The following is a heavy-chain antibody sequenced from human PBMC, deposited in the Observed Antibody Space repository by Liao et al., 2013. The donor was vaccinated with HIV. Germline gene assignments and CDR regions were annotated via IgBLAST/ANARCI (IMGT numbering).Heavy chain of an antibody. Sequence: QVQLQESGPGLVKASEILSLTCAVSGGSISSYYWNWIRQSPGAGLEWIGHVSHSGGTNYSPSLKSRVTIALDTTRNRFSLTLTSVTAADTAVYYCARGADFDYWGPGALVTVSS. CDR1: GGSISSYY. J-gene: IGHJ4*02. CDR3: ARGADFDY. V-gene: IGHV4-59*01. CDR2: VSHSGGT. D-gene: IGHD6-19*01.